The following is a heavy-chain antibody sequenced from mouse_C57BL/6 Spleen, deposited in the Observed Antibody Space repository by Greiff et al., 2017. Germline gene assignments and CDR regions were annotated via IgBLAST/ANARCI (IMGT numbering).Heavy chain of an antibody. V-gene: IGHV7-3*01. Sequence: EVLLVESGGGLVQPGGSLSLSCAASGFTFTDYYMSWVRQPPGKALEWLGFIRNKANGYTTEYSASVKGRFTISRDNSQSILYLQMNALRAEDSATYDCARYGIYGNYGYYAMDYWGQGTSVTVSS. D-gene: IGHD2-1*01. J-gene: IGHJ4*01. CDR1: GFTFTDYY. CDR3: ARYGIYGNYGYYAMDY. CDR2: IRNKANGYTT.